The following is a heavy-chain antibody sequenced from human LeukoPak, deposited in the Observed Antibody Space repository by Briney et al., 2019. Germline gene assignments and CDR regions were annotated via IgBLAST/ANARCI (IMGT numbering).Heavy chain of an antibody. CDR3: AREFRGSYALDY. V-gene: IGHV4-59*01. Sequence: PSETLSLTCTVSGGTISSYYWSWIRQPPGQGLEWIGYIYYSGSTNYNPSLKSRVTISVDTSKNQFSLKLSSVTASDTVVYYCAREFRGSYALDYWGQGTLVTVSS. CDR2: IYYSGST. J-gene: IGHJ4*02. D-gene: IGHD1-26*01. CDR1: GGTISSYY.